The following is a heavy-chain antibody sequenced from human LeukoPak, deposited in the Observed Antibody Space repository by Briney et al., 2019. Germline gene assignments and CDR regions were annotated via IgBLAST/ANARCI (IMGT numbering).Heavy chain of an antibody. CDR3: ARHGMEDYYDSSGYIDY. Sequence: GESLKISCKGSGYSFTSYWIGWVRQMPGKGLEWMGIIYPGDSDTRYSPSFQGQVTISADKSISTAYLQWSSLKASDTAMYYCARHGMEDYYDSSGYIDYWGQGTLVTVSS. J-gene: IGHJ4*02. CDR2: IYPGDSDT. V-gene: IGHV5-51*01. D-gene: IGHD3-22*01. CDR1: GYSFTSYW.